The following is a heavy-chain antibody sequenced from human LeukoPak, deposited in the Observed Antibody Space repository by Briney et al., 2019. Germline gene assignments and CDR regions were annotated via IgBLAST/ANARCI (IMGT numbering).Heavy chain of an antibody. J-gene: IGHJ6*03. V-gene: IGHV3-7*01. CDR2: IKQDGSEK. D-gene: IGHD5-12*01. Sequence: GGSLRLSCAASGFTFSSYWMSWVRQAPGKGLEWVANIKQDGSEKYYVDSVKGRFTISRDDAKNSLYLQMNSLRAEDTAVYYCARTYSGYDWWGDYYYYYMDVWGKGTTVTVS. CDR1: GFTFSSYW. CDR3: ARTYSGYDWWGDYYYYYMDV.